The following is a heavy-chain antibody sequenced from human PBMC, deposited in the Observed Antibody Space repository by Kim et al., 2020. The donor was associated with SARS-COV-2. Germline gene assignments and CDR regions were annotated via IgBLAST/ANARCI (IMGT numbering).Heavy chain of an antibody. CDR2: ISWNSGSI. J-gene: IGHJ5*02. Sequence: GGSLRLSCAASGFTFGDYAMHWVRQAPGKGLEWVSGISWNSGSIGYADSVKGRFTISRDNAKNSLYLQMNSLRAEDTALYYCAKDRVATLFGWFDPWGQGTLVTVSS. D-gene: IGHD5-12*01. CDR3: AKDRVATLFGWFDP. V-gene: IGHV3-9*01. CDR1: GFTFGDYA.